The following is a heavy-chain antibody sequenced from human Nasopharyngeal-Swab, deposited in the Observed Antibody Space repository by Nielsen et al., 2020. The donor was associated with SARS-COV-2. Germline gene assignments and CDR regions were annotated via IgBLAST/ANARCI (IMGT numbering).Heavy chain of an antibody. J-gene: IGHJ4*02. V-gene: IGHV3-30*18. Sequence: GESLKISCAASGFTFSSYGMHWVRQAPGKGLEWAAVISYDGYNKYYADSVKGRFTISRDNSENTLYLQMNSLRAEDTAVYYCAKNLEYSSGWYRGDYYFDYWGQGTLVTVSS. D-gene: IGHD6-19*01. CDR2: ISYDGYNK. CDR3: AKNLEYSSGWYRGDYYFDY. CDR1: GFTFSSYG.